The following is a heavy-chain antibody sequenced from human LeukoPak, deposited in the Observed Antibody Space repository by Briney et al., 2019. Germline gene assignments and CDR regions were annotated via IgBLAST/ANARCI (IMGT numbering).Heavy chain of an antibody. CDR3: ARDLSGWLRAAFDY. Sequence: GGSLRLSCAASGFTFSSYSMNWVRQAPGKGLEWVSSISSSSSYIYYADSVKGRFTISRDNAKNSLYLQMNSLRAEDTAVYYCARDLSGWLRAAFDYWGQGTLVTVSS. CDR2: ISSSSSYI. D-gene: IGHD6-19*01. J-gene: IGHJ4*02. CDR1: GFTFSSYS. V-gene: IGHV3-21*01.